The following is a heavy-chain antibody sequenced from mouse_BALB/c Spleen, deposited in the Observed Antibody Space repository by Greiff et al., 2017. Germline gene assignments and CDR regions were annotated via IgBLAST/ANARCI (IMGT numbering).Heavy chain of an antibody. Sequence: DVKLVESGPSLVKPSQTLSLTCSVTGDSITSGYWNWIRKFPGNKLEYMGYISYSGSTYYNPSLKSRISITRDTSKNQYYLQLNSVTTEDTATYYCASLYYDFSWFAYWGQGTLVTVSA. V-gene: IGHV3-8*02. CDR3: ASLYYDFSWFAY. CDR1: GDSITSGY. J-gene: IGHJ3*01. D-gene: IGHD2-4*01. CDR2: ISYSGST.